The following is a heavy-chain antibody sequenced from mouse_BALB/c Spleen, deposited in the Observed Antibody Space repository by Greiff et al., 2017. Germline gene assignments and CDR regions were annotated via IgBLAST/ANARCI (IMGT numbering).Heavy chain of an antibody. V-gene: IGHV3-2*02. CDR3: ARGGDRYDAAENYTDY. D-gene: IGHD2-14*01. Sequence: EVQLQESGPGLVKPSQSLSLTCTVTGYSITSDYAWNWIRQFPGNKLEWMGYISYSGSTSSNPSLKSRISITRDTSKNQFFLQLNSVTTEDTATHYCARGGDRYDAAENYTDYWGQGTTLSDSS. CDR1: GYSITSDYA. J-gene: IGHJ2*01. CDR2: ISYSGST.